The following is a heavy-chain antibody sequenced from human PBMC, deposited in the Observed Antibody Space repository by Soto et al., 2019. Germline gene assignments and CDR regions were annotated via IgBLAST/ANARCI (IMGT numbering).Heavy chain of an antibody. Sequence: ASVKVSCKASGYTFTSYYMHWVRQAPGQGLEWMGIINPSDGSTVYAQKFQGRVTMTRDTSTSTVSMELSSLRYEDTAVYYCAREKVDPGRRYYKGMLFWCQGTTGTGSS. CDR2: INPSDGST. CDR3: AREKVDPGRRYYKGMLF. J-gene: IGHJ6*02. D-gene: IGHD3-10*01. V-gene: IGHV1-46*01. CDR1: GYTFTSYY.